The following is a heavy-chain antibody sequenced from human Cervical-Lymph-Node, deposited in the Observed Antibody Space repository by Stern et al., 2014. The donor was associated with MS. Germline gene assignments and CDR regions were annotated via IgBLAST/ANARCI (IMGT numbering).Heavy chain of an antibody. D-gene: IGHD5-18*01. Sequence: EEQLVESGGGLVQPGGSLRLSCAASCFTFSSYWMSWVRQAPGKGLEWGANIKQGGSEKYYVDSAKGRFTITRDNAKNSLYLQMNSLRAEDTAVYYCARTGIQLWTQDYWGQGTLVTVSS. J-gene: IGHJ4*02. CDR1: CFTFSSYW. CDR2: IKQGGSEK. V-gene: IGHV3-7*01. CDR3: ARTGIQLWTQDY.